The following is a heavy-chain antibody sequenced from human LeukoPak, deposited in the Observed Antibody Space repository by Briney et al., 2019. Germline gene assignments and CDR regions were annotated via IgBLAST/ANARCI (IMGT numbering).Heavy chain of an antibody. J-gene: IGHJ5*02. CDR2: IYHSVST. CDR1: GDSISNYY. V-gene: IGHV4-59*01. D-gene: IGHD6-13*01. Sequence: SETLSLTCTVSGDSISNYYWSWIRQPPGKRLEWMVYIYHSVSTKYNPSLKSRVTISIDTSNHTFSLKLSSVTAADTAMYYCARGGDTSSSYAWFDPWGQGTLVTVSS. CDR3: ARGGDTSSSYAWFDP.